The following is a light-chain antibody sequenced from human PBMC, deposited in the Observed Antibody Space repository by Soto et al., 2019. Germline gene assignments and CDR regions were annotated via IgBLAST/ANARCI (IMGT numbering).Light chain of an antibody. CDR1: SSDVGSYNL. Sequence: QSALTQPASVSGSPGQSSTISCTGTSSDVGSYNLVSWYQHHPGKAPKLMIYEVSKRPSGASNRFTGSKSGNTASLTISGLQAEDEADYYCCSNAGSSSYVFGTGTKVTVL. J-gene: IGLJ1*01. V-gene: IGLV2-23*02. CDR2: EVS. CDR3: CSNAGSSSYV.